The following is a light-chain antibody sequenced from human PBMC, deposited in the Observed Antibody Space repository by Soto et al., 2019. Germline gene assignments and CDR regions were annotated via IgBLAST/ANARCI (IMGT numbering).Light chain of an antibody. CDR2: DVS. V-gene: IGLV2-14*01. CDR1: SSDVGGYNS. Sequence: QSVLTQPASVSGSPGQSITISCTGTSSDVGGYNSVSWYQQHPDKAPKLMIYDVSNRPSGVSNRFSGSKSGNTASLTISGLQAEDEADYYCSSKTSSTTVVFGGGTKLTVL. CDR3: SSKTSSTTVV. J-gene: IGLJ3*02.